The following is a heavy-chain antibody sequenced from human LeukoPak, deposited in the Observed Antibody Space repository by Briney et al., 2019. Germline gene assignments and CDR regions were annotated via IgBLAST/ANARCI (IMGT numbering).Heavy chain of an antibody. D-gene: IGHD3-22*01. V-gene: IGHV3-69-1*02. CDR3: ARITVVITYFDY. J-gene: IGHJ4*02. Sequence: GGSLRLSCAASGFTFSSYTMNWVRQAPGKGLQWVSTVSASSDIHYSDSVKGRFTISRDNAKNSLYLQMNSLIAEDTAVYYCARITVVITYFDYWGQGALVTVSS. CDR2: VSASSDI. CDR1: GFTFSSYT.